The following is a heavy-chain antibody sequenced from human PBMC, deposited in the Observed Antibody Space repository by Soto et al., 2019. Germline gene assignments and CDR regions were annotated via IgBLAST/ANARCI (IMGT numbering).Heavy chain of an antibody. J-gene: IGHJ4*02. CDR1: GYSFTSLD. V-gene: IGHV1-8*01. Sequence: QVQLVQSGAEVREPGASVKVSCTASGYSFTSLDINWVRQTAGQGLEWMGWMQPSTGRTGYAQKFQGSVTMTRDTSINTAYLELTTLTSDDTAFYYCARGVSAGVDYWGQGTLGTVSS. D-gene: IGHD1-26*01. CDR2: MQPSTGRT. CDR3: ARGVSAGVDY.